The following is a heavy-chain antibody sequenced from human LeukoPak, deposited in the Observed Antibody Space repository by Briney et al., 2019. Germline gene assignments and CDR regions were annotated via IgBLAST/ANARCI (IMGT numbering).Heavy chain of an antibody. D-gene: IGHD3-22*01. CDR3: AKDWDYYYDSSGYLDY. CDR2: ISGSGGST. Sequence: GGSLRLSCAASGFTFSSYAMSWVRQAPGKGLEWVSAISGSGGSTYYADSVKGRFTISRDNSKNTLYLQMNSPRAEDTAVYYCAKDWDYYYDSSGYLDYWGQGTLVTVSS. V-gene: IGHV3-23*01. J-gene: IGHJ4*02. CDR1: GFTFSSYA.